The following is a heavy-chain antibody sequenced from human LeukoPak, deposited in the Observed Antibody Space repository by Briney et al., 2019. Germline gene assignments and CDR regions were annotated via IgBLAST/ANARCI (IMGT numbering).Heavy chain of an antibody. CDR3: ATGGRGGLTYYDSSGYYR. Sequence: SETLSLTCTVSGGSISSSSYYWGWIRQPPGKGLEWIGSIYHSGSTYYNPSLKSRVTISVDTSKNQFSLKLSSVTAADTAVYYCATGGRGGLTYYDSSGYYRWGQGTLVTVPS. D-gene: IGHD3-22*01. J-gene: IGHJ5*02. CDR2: IYHSGST. CDR1: GGSISSSSYY. V-gene: IGHV4-39*07.